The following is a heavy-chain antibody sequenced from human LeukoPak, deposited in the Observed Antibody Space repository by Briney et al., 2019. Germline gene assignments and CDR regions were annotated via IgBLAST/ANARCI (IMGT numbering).Heavy chain of an antibody. D-gene: IGHD2-2*01. CDR3: AKRGNPAVGHHYLDV. Sequence: GRSLRLSCAPSGLTLSSYDMRWVRQAPGRGLEWVSSITLSGANTFYADSVMGRFTISRDHSKNTLYLQMNSLSAEDTAVYYCAKRGNPAVGHHYLDVWGEGTPVSASS. CDR1: GLTLSSYD. CDR2: ITLSGANT. V-gene: IGHV3-23*01. J-gene: IGHJ6*03.